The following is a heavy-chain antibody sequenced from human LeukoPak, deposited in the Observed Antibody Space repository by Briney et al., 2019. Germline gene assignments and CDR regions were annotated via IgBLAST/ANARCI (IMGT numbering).Heavy chain of an antibody. CDR1: GGSISSYY. D-gene: IGHD3-22*01. Sequence: SETLSLTCTVSGGSISSYYWSWIRQPPGKGLEWIGSIYYTRSTYYNPSLKSRVTISVDTSKNQFSLKLTSVTAADTAVYYCARGVTMIVVVIHDWYFDLWGRGTLVTVSS. CDR2: IYYTRST. V-gene: IGHV4-39*01. J-gene: IGHJ2*01. CDR3: ARGVTMIVVVIHDWYFDL.